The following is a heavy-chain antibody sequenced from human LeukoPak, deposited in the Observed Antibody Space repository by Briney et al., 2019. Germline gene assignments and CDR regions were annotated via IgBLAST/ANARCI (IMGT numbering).Heavy chain of an antibody. V-gene: IGHV3-7*01. D-gene: IGHD6-13*01. Sequence: GGSLRLSCAASGFTFSSYWMCWVRQAPGKGLEWVANIKQDGSEKYYVDSVKGRFTISRDNAKNSLYLQMNSLRAEDTAVYYCATDYSSSWYPGDYWGQGTLVTVSS. CDR1: GFTFSSYW. J-gene: IGHJ4*02. CDR3: ATDYSSSWYPGDY. CDR2: IKQDGSEK.